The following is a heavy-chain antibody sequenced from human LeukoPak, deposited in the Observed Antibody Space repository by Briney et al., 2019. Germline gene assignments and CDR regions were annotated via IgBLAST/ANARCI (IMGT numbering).Heavy chain of an antibody. V-gene: IGHV3-23*01. CDR2: ISGSGDST. D-gene: IGHD3-22*01. J-gene: IGHJ4*02. CDR3: AKVLVSGYSYYY. Sequence: GGSLRLSCAASGFTFSNFAMLWLRQAPGKGLEWVSSISGSGDSTHYTDSVKGRFTISRDNSRNTVYLQMNSLRADDTAVYYCAKVLVSGYSYYYWGWGTVATV. CDR1: GFTFSNFA.